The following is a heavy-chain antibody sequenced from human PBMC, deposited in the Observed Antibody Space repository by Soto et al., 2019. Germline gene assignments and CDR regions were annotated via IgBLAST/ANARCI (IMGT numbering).Heavy chain of an antibody. D-gene: IGHD3-22*01. CDR1: GGTFSSYA. J-gene: IGHJ4*02. CDR2: IIPIFGTA. CDR3: ARDPGYYYDSSGSPDFDY. V-gene: IGHV1-69*13. Sequence: GASVKVSCKASGGTFSSYAISLVRQAPGQRLEWMGGIIPIFGTANYAQKFQGRVTITADESTSTAYMELSSLRSEDTAVYYCARDPGYYYDSSGSPDFDYWGQGTLVTVSS.